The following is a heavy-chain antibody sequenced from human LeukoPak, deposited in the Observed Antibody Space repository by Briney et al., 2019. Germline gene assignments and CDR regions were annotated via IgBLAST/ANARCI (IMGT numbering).Heavy chain of an antibody. Sequence: QPSETLSLTCAVYGGSFSGYYWSWIRQPPGQGLEWIGEIYHSGSANYNPSLKSRVTISVDKSKNQLSLKLISVTAADTAVYYCARDVGTALVTGDYWGQGTLVTVSS. V-gene: IGHV4-34*01. D-gene: IGHD5-18*01. CDR3: ARDVGTALVTGDY. CDR1: GGSFSGYY. CDR2: IYHSGSA. J-gene: IGHJ4*02.